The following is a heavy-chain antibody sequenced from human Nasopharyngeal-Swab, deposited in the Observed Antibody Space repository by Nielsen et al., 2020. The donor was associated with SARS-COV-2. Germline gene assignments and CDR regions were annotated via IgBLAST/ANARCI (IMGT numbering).Heavy chain of an antibody. CDR3: ARDRRGGYCSSTSCYGNDY. V-gene: IGHV1-18*01. CDR2: ISAYNGNT. Sequence: WARQAPGQGRGWLGWISAYNGNTNYAQKLQGRVTMTTDTSTSTAYMELRSLRSDDTAVYYCARDRRGGYCSSTSCYGNDYWGQGTLVTVSS. J-gene: IGHJ4*02. D-gene: IGHD2-2*01.